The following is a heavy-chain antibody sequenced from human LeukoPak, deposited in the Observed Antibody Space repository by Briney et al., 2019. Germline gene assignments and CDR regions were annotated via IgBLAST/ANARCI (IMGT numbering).Heavy chain of an antibody. J-gene: IGHJ4*02. Sequence: PGGSLRLSCTASGFIFSNYWMTWVRQAPGKGLEWVAQINQDGSKDYYIDSVKARFSISRDNARNSLSLQMNSLRAEDTAVYYCVRDGGVSGYDLLDYWGQGTLVTVSS. D-gene: IGHD5-12*01. V-gene: IGHV3-7*01. CDR1: GFIFSNYW. CDR3: VRDGGVSGYDLLDY. CDR2: INQDGSKD.